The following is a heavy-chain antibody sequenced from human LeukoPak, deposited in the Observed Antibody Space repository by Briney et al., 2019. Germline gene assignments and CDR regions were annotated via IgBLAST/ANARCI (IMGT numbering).Heavy chain of an antibody. D-gene: IGHD5-18*01. Sequence: SETLSLTCTVSGGSISSSSYYWGWIRQPPGKGLEWVGSIYYSGSTYYNPSLKSRVTISVDTSKNQFSLKLSSVTAADTAVYYCARGEQLWLTPHAFDIWGQGTMVTVSS. V-gene: IGHV4-39*07. J-gene: IGHJ3*02. CDR3: ARGEQLWLTPHAFDI. CDR1: GGSISSSSYY. CDR2: IYYSGST.